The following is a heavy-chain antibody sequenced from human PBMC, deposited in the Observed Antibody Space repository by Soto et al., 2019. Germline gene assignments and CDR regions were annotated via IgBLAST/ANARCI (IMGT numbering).Heavy chain of an antibody. CDR2: IYYSGST. J-gene: IGHJ4*02. V-gene: IGHV4-39*01. Sequence: SETLSLTCTVSGGSISSSSYYWGWIRQPPGKGLEWIGSIYYSGSTYYNPSLKSRVTISVDTSKNQFSLKLSSVTAADTAVYYCARWRLAAPGDYWGQGTLVTVSS. D-gene: IGHD6-13*01. CDR3: ARWRLAAPGDY. CDR1: GGSISSSSYY.